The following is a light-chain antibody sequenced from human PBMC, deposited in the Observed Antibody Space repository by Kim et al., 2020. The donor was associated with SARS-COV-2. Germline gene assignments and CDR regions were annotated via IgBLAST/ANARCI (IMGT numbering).Light chain of an antibody. V-gene: IGKV3D-15*01. J-gene: IGKJ4*01. CDR2: ATS. Sequence: AGERATLSCRASQTVGSNLAWYQQRPGQAPRLLIYATSTRATGIPARFSGSGSGTEFTLTISSLQSEDFAVYYCQQYSDWPPALTFGGGTKVDIK. CDR1: QTVGSN. CDR3: QQYSDWPPALT.